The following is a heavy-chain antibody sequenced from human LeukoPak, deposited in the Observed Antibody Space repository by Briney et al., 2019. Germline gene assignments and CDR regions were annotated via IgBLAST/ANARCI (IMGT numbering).Heavy chain of an antibody. CDR1: GGSISSGGYY. J-gene: IGHJ5*02. V-gene: IGHV4-61*08. Sequence: SETLSLTCTASGGSISSGGYYWSWIRQPPGKGLEWIACISYSGSTKYNPSLKSRVTISVDTSKNQLSLKLSSVTAADTAVYYCAREPGFDSSGYLNWFDPWGQGTLVTVSS. CDR3: AREPGFDSSGYLNWFDP. CDR2: ISYSGST. D-gene: IGHD3-22*01.